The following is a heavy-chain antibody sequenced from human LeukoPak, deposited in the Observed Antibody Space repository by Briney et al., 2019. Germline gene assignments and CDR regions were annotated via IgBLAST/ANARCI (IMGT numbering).Heavy chain of an antibody. Sequence: PGGSLRLSCAASEFTFSSYDMSWVRQAPGKGLEWVSAISGSGGSTYYADSVKGRFTISRDNSKNTLYLQMNSLRAEDTAVYYCAKDGGTAAGTWYFDYWGQGTLITVSS. CDR1: EFTFSSYD. CDR2: ISGSGGST. V-gene: IGHV3-23*01. D-gene: IGHD6-13*01. J-gene: IGHJ4*02. CDR3: AKDGGTAAGTWYFDY.